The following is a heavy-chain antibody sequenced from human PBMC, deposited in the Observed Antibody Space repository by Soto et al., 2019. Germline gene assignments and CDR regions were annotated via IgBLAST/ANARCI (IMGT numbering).Heavy chain of an antibody. J-gene: IGHJ4*02. D-gene: IGHD5-18*01. Sequence: ETLSLTCTVSGGSISSYYWCWTRQPAGKGLEWMGTIFPDDSETRYSPTFQGQVTISADKSISTAYLQWRSLKASDSAIYYCARFQYSVSHYLDFWGQGTRVTVSS. CDR2: IFPDDSET. CDR3: ARFQYSVSHYLDF. CDR1: GGSISSYY. V-gene: IGHV5-51*01.